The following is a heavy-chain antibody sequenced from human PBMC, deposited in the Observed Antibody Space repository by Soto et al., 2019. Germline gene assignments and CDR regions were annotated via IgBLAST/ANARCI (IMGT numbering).Heavy chain of an antibody. CDR2: INPNSGGT. CDR1: GYTFTGYY. CDR3: ARGMLFRGYDYYYMDV. Sequence: QVQLVQSGAEVKKPGASVKVSCKASGYTFTGYYMHWVRQAPGQGLEWMGWINPNSGGTNYAQKVQGWVTMTRDTSISTAYMELSRLRSDDTAVYYCARGMLFRGYDYYYMDVWGKGTTVTVSS. V-gene: IGHV1-2*04. J-gene: IGHJ6*03. D-gene: IGHD3-16*01.